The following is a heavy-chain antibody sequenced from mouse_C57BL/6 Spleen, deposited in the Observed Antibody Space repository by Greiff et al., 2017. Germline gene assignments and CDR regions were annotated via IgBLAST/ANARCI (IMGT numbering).Heavy chain of an antibody. V-gene: IGHV1-42*01. CDR3: ARGDDYAMDY. J-gene: IGHJ4*01. Sequence: VQLQQSGPELVKPGASVKISCKASGYSFTGYYMNWVKQSPEKSLEWIGEINPSTGGTTYNQKFKAKATLTVDKSSSTAYMQRTSLTSEDSAVYYCARGDDYAMDYWGQGTSVTVSS. CDR2: INPSTGGT. CDR1: GYSFTGYY.